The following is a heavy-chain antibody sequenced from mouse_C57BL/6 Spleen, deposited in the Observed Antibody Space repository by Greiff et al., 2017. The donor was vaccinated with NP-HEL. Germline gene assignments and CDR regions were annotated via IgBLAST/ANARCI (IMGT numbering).Heavy chain of an antibody. V-gene: IGHV3-6*01. CDR2: ISYDGSN. Sequence: EVKLQESGPGLVKPSQSLSLTCSVTGYSITSGYYWNWIRQFPGNKLEWMGYISYDGSNNYNPSLKNRISITRDTSKNQFFLKLNSVTTEDTATYYCARTAQATSFDYWGQGTTLTVSS. J-gene: IGHJ2*01. CDR1: GYSITSGYY. CDR3: ARTAQATSFDY. D-gene: IGHD3-2*02.